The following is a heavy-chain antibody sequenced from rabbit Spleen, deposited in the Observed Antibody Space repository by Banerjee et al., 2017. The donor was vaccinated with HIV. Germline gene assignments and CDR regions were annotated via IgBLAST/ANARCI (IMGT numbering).Heavy chain of an antibody. V-gene: IGHV1S45*01. CDR3: ARDLTGVIGWNFYL. CDR2: INAATGKP. J-gene: IGHJ4*01. CDR1: GFTLSNYYM. Sequence: QEQLKESGGGLVQPGGSLKLSCTASGFTLSNYYMNWVRQAPGKGLEWIACINAATGKPVYATWAKGRFTISRTSSTTVTLRMTSLTAADTATYFCARDLTGVIGWNFYLWGPGTLVTVS. D-gene: IGHD1-1*01.